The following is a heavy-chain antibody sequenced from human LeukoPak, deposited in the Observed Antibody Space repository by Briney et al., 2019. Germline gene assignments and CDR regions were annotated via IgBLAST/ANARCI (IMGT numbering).Heavy chain of an antibody. CDR2: IYCSGST. D-gene: IGHD1-26*01. J-gene: IGHJ4*02. Sequence: SETLSLTCTVSGGSISSYYWSWIRQPPGKGLEWIGYIYCSGSTNYNPSLKSRVTISVDTSKNQFSLKLSSVTAADTAVYYCARARSVGATFDYWGQGTLVTVSS. CDR3: ARARSVGATFDY. CDR1: GGSISSYY. V-gene: IGHV4-59*01.